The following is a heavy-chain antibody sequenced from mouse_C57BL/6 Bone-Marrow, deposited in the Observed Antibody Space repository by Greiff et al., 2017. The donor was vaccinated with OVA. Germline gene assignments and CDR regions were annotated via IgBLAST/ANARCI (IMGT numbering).Heavy chain of an antibody. J-gene: IGHJ1*03. CDR1: GYTFTDYY. Sequence: QVQLKESGAELVRPGASVKLSCKASGYTFTDYYINWVKQRPGQGLEWIARIYPGSGNTYYNEKFKGKATLTAEKSSSTAYMQLSSLTSEDSAVYFCARAHPYYYGSSYWYFDVWGTGTTVTVSS. CDR2: IYPGSGNT. V-gene: IGHV1-76*01. CDR3: ARAHPYYYGSSYWYFDV. D-gene: IGHD1-1*01.